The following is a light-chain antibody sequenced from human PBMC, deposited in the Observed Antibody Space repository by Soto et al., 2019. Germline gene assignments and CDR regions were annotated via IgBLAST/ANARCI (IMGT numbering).Light chain of an antibody. CDR1: SSNIGAGFD. J-gene: IGLJ1*01. Sequence: QSVLTQPPSVSGAPGQRVTISCTGSSSNIGAGFDVHWYQQLPGTAPKLLIYNNNKRPSGVPDRFSGSKSGTSASLAITGLQAEDEADYYCQSYDSTVSYSGYVFGTGTKLTVL. CDR2: NNN. CDR3: QSYDSTVSYSGYV. V-gene: IGLV1-40*01.